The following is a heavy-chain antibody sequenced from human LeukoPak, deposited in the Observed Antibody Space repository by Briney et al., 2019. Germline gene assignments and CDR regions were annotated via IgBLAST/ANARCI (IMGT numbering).Heavy chain of an antibody. D-gene: IGHD3-10*01. CDR1: GGSISSYY. J-gene: IGHJ2*01. V-gene: IGHV4-59*01. Sequence: SETLSLTCTDSGGSISSYYWSWIRQPPGKGLEWIGYIYYSGSTNYSPSPKSRVTISVGTSKNQFSLKLGSVTAGDTAVYYCARAFYGSDYWYFDLWGRGTLVTVSS. CDR2: IYYSGST. CDR3: ARAFYGSDYWYFDL.